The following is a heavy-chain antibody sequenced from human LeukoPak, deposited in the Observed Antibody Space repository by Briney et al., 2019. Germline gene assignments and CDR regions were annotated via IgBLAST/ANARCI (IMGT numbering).Heavy chain of an antibody. CDR1: SGSFSGNY. CDR3: ARDYGDHRVDY. V-gene: IGHV4-34*01. Sequence: SETLSLTCAVHSGSFSGNYWSWIRQPPGKGLEWIGEINHSGSTNYNPSLKSRVTILVDTSKNQFSLKLNSVTAADTTVYYCARDYGDHRVDYWGRGTLVTVSS. J-gene: IGHJ4*02. CDR2: INHSGST. D-gene: IGHD4-17*01.